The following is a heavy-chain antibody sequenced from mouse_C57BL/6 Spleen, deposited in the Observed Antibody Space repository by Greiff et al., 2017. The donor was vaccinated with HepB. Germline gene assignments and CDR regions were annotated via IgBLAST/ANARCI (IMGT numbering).Heavy chain of an antibody. V-gene: IGHV3-6*01. J-gene: IGHJ2*01. CDR1: GYSITSGYY. Sequence: EVKLVESGPGLVKPSQSLSLTCSVTGYSITSGYYWNWIRQFPGNKLEWMGYISYDGSNNYNPSLKNRISITRDTSKNQFFLKLNSVTTEDTATYYCARDLDWDGSYYFDYWGQGTTLTVSS. D-gene: IGHD4-1*01. CDR2: ISYDGSN. CDR3: ARDLDWDGSYYFDY.